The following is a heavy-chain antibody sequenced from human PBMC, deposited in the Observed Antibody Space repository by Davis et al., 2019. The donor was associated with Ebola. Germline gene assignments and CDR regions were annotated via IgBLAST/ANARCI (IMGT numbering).Heavy chain of an antibody. J-gene: IGHJ4*02. D-gene: IGHD1-26*01. V-gene: IGHV3-23*01. CDR1: GFTFSNYA. CDR2: VLDSGGAT. Sequence: GESLKISCAASGFTFSNYAMSWVRQSPGKGLEWVSSVLDSGGATYYTDSAKGRFTVSRDDSKNTLYLHMNSLRVEDTAVYYCAKRWELHYFDHWGQGTLVTVSS. CDR3: AKRWELHYFDH.